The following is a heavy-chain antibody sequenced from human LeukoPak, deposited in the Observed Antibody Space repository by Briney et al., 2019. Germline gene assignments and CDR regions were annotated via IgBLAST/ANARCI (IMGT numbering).Heavy chain of an antibody. CDR1: GGSFNDYF. D-gene: IGHD2-2*01. J-gene: IGHJ5*02. V-gene: IGHV4-34*01. CDR2: INHSGST. CDR3: ARSPSTVNWFDP. Sequence: SETLSLTCAVYGGSFNDYFWSWIRQPPGKGLEWIGEINHSGSTKYTASLKSRVAISVDTSKNQFSLKLNSVTAADTAVYFCARSPSTVNWFDPWGQGTLVTVSS.